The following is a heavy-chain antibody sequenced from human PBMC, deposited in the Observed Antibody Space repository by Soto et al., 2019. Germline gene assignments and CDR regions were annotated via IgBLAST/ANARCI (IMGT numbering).Heavy chain of an antibody. D-gene: IGHD1-26*01. CDR2: IYDSGST. J-gene: IGHJ4*02. Sequence: TVSLTCTVSGGSINSGDYYWSWIRQPPGNGLEWIGYIYDSGSTFYNPSLKSRVTISVDTSKNQFSLKLSSVTAADTAVYYCARDPGDSGSSMGYFDYWGQGTLVTVSS. CDR1: GGSINSGDYY. V-gene: IGHV4-30-4*01. CDR3: ARDPGDSGSSMGYFDY.